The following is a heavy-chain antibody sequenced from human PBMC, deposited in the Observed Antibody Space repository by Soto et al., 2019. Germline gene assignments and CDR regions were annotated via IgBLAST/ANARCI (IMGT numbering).Heavy chain of an antibody. D-gene: IGHD4-17*01. CDR1: GYTFTSYG. CDR3: AGEWYGECFYY. V-gene: IGHV1-18*01. J-gene: IGHJ4*02. Sequence: QVQLVQSGAEVKNPGASVKVYCKASGYTFTSYGISWVRQAPGQGLEWVGWISAYNGNTNYAQKLQGQVTMTTDTATSTAYIELRSLRSDDTAVYYVAGEWYGECFYYWGQGDLVTVSS. CDR2: ISAYNGNT.